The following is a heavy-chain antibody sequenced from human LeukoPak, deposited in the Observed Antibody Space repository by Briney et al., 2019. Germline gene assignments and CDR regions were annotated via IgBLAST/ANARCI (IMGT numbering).Heavy chain of an antibody. J-gene: IGHJ4*02. CDR1: GFTFDDYA. CDR3: ARRVSKHFDY. D-gene: IGHD6-13*01. CDR2: ISWNSGSI. V-gene: IGHV3-9*01. Sequence: GGSLRLSCAASGFTFDDYAMHWVRQAPGKGLEWVSGISWNSGSIGYADSVKGRFTISRDNSKNTLYLQMNTLRAEDTAVYYCARRVSKHFDYWGQGTLVTVSS.